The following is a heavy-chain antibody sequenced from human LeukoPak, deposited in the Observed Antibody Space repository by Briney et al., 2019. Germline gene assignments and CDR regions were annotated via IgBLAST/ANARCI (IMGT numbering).Heavy chain of an antibody. J-gene: IGHJ4*02. CDR3: ARFPDEGSSGWYDY. Sequence: SETLSLTCAVYGGSFSGYYWSWIRQPPGKGLEWIGEINHSGSTNYNPSLKSRVTISVDTSKNQFSLKLSSVTAADTAVYYCARFPDEGSSGWYDYWGQGTLVTVPS. CDR2: INHSGST. V-gene: IGHV4-34*01. CDR1: GGSFSGYY. D-gene: IGHD6-19*01.